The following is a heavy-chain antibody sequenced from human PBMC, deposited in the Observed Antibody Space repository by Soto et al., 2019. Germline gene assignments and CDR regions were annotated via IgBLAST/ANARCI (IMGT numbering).Heavy chain of an antibody. J-gene: IGHJ5*02. Sequence: QVQLVQSGAEVKKPGSSVKVSCKASGGTFSTYTISWVRQAPGQGLEWMGRIIPILGIANYAQKFQGRVTMTADKSTSTAYMELSSLRSEDTALYYCARGTTLITNWFGPWGQGTLVTVSS. V-gene: IGHV1-69*02. CDR2: IIPILGIA. CDR3: ARGTTLITNWFGP. D-gene: IGHD4-17*01. CDR1: GGTFSTYT.